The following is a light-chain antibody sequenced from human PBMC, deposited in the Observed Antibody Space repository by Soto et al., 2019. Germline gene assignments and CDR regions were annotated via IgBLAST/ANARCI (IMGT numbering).Light chain of an antibody. CDR1: QSVSSN. V-gene: IGKV3-15*01. J-gene: IGKJ1*01. CDR3: QQYNNWPPT. Sequence: EIVMTQSPATLSVSPGERVTLSCRASQSVSSNLAWYQQKPGQAPRLLIYGASTRATGIPARFSGSGSGTEFTLTISSLQSEDFAVYYCQQYNNWPPTFGKGTKVEIK. CDR2: GAS.